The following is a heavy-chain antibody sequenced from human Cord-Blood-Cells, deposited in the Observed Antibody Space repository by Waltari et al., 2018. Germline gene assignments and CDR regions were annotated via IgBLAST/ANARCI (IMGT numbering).Heavy chain of an antibody. CDR1: GYSFTSYW. J-gene: IGHJ4*02. CDR3: ARTSSPYSSPDY. V-gene: IGHV5-51*01. D-gene: IGHD6-13*01. CDR2: LYPGKSDT. Sequence: EVQLVQSGAEVKKPGESLKISCKGSGYSFTSYWIGWVRQMPGKGLEWMGILYPGKSDTRYSPSFEVQVPISADKSSSTAYLQWSSLKASDTAMYYCARTSSPYSSPDYWGQGTLVTVSS.